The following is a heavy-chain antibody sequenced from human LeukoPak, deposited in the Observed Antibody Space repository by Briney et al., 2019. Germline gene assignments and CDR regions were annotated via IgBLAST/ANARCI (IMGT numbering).Heavy chain of an antibody. J-gene: IGHJ4*02. V-gene: IGHV4-59*01. CDR1: GGSISSYY. Sequence: SETLSLTCTVSGGSISSYYWSWIRQPPGKGLEWIGYIYYSGSTNYNPSLKSRVTISVDTSKNQFSLKLRSVTAADTAVYYCARDTATVTTYWVLDYWGQGTLVTVSS. CDR3: ARDTATVTTYWVLDY. D-gene: IGHD4-17*01. CDR2: IYYSGST.